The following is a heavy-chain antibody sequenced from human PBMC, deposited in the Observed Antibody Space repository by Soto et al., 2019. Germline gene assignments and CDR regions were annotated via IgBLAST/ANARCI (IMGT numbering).Heavy chain of an antibody. Sequence: GGSLRLSCAASGFTFSNYSMSWVRQAPGKGLEWVSAISGSGGSTYYADSVKGRFTISRDNSKNTLYLQMNSLRAEDSAVYYCVRQSNWFDPWGQGTQVTVSS. J-gene: IGHJ5*02. CDR3: VRQSNWFDP. V-gene: IGHV3-23*01. CDR1: GFTFSNYS. CDR2: ISGSGGST.